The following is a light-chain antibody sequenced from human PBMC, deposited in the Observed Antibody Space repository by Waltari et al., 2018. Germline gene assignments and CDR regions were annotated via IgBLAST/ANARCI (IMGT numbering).Light chain of an antibody. J-gene: IGLJ2*01. V-gene: IGLV3-21*02. CDR1: DIGSKT. Sequence: SYVVTQPPSVSVAPGQAAKITCAGNDIGSKTVQWYQQKPGRAPVVVVYGDSDRPSGIPDRFSGSNSGNTATLTISGVEAGYEADYYCQIWDGNSDRFVVFGGGTKLTVL. CDR3: QIWDGNSDRFVV. CDR2: GDS.